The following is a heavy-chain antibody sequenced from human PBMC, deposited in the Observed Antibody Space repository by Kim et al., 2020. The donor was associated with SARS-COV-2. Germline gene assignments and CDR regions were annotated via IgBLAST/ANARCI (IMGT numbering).Heavy chain of an antibody. V-gene: IGHV1-46*01. J-gene: IGHJ5*02. CDR1: GYTFTSYY. D-gene: IGHD3-22*01. Sequence: ASVKVSCKASGYTFTSYYMHWVRQAPGQGLEWMGIINPSGGSTSYAQTFQGRVTMTRDTSTSTVYMEMSSLRSEDTAVYYCAREADSSGYYYAGPWFDPWGQGTLVTVSS. CDR2: INPSGGST. CDR3: AREADSSGYYYAGPWFDP.